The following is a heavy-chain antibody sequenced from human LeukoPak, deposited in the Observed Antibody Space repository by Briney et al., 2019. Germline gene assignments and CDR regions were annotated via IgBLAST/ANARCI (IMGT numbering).Heavy chain of an antibody. CDR2: ISAHNGNT. V-gene: IGHV1-18*01. CDR3: ARDYYDNSGYLPFDY. J-gene: IGHJ4*02. D-gene: IGHD3-22*01. Sequence: ASVKVSCKASGYTFTSYGISWVRQAPGQGLEWMGWISAHNGNTNYAQKLQGRVTMTTDTSTSTAYMELRSLRSDDTAVYFCARDYYDNSGYLPFDYWGQGTLVTVSS. CDR1: GYTFTSYG.